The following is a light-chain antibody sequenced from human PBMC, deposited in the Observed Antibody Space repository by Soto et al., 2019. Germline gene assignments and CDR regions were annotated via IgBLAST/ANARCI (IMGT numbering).Light chain of an antibody. V-gene: IGLV2-8*01. J-gene: IGLJ1*01. Sequence: QSALTQPPSASGSLGQSVAISCTGTSSDVGATDYVSWYQHYSGKPPKLLLYEVNKRTSGVPDRFSGSKFGNTASLTVSVHRADDEAVYYYISHAGTSNVLGAGTKVTVL. CDR1: SSDVGATDY. CDR3: ISHAGTSNV. CDR2: EVN.